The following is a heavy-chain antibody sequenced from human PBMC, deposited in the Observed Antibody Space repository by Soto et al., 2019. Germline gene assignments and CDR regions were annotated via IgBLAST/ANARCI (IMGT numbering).Heavy chain of an antibody. V-gene: IGHV4-59*01. Sequence: QVQLQESGPGLVKPSETLSLTCTVSGGSISSYYWSWIRQPPGKGLEWIGYIYHRGTTNYSPSLKSRVTISADMSKNQFSLKLSSVTAADKAVYYCARAIRRGCGFDYGGQGTLVTVSS. CDR3: ARAIRRGCGFDY. D-gene: IGHD3-10*01. CDR1: GGSISSYY. J-gene: IGHJ4*02. CDR2: IYHRGTT.